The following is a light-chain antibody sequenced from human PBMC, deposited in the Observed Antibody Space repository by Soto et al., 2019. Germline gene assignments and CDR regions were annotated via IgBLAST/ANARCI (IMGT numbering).Light chain of an antibody. J-gene: IGKJ2*01. Sequence: DIVMTQSPDSLAVSLGERATINCKSSQSVLYSSNNKNYLAWYQQKPGQPPKLLIYWASTRESGVPDRFSGSGSWTDFTLTISSLQAEDVAVYYCQQYSSSLPRTFGQGTKLEIK. CDR2: WAS. V-gene: IGKV4-1*01. CDR3: QQYSSSLPRT. CDR1: QSVLYSSNNKNY.